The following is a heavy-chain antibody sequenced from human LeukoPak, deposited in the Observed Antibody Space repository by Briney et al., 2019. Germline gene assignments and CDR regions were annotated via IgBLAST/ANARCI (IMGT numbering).Heavy chain of an antibody. D-gene: IGHD5-18*01. CDR3: AKPPIQSWLYPFDY. J-gene: IGHJ4*02. CDR2: VSGSGGST. V-gene: IGHV3-23*01. CDR1: GFTFSSYA. Sequence: PGGSLRLSCAPSGFTFSSYAMSWVRQAPGKGLEWVSAVSGSGGSTYYADSVKGRFTISRDNSKNTLYLQMNSLRAEDTAVYYCAKPPIQSWLYPFDYWGQGTLVTVSS.